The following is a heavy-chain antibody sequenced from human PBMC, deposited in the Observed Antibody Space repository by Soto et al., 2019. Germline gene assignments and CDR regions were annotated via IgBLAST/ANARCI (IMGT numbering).Heavy chain of an antibody. D-gene: IGHD2-15*01. CDR2: ISWDGGST. CDR1: GFTFDDYT. V-gene: IGHV3-43*01. J-gene: IGHJ3*02. CDR3: AKGVGDAFDI. Sequence: EVQLVESGGVVVQPGGSLRLSCAASGFTFDDYTMHWVRQAPGKGLEWVSLISWDGGSTYYADSVKGRFTISRDNSKNYLYLQMNSLRTEDTALYYCAKGVGDAFDIWGQGTMVTVSS.